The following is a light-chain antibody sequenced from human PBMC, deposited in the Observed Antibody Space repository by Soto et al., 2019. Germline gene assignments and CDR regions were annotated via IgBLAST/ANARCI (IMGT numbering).Light chain of an antibody. J-gene: IGKJ5*01. CDR3: QQTYNTPIT. CDR1: QSINIH. CDR2: AAS. V-gene: IGKV1-39*01. Sequence: DIQMTQSPSSLSASVGDRVTITCRASQSINIHLNWYQQNPGKAPKLLIYAASSLQSGVPSRFSGSGSETDFTLTISNLQPEDFATYYCQQTYNTPITFGQGTRLEIK.